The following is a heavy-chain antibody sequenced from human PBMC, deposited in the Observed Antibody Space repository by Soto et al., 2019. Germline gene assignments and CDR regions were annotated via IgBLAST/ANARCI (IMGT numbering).Heavy chain of an antibody. D-gene: IGHD3-10*01. V-gene: IGHV5-51*01. CDR1: GDNFTNYW. CDR2: IYPGDSDT. CDR3: AGGGVRGVVTRTRDYYGMDV. J-gene: IGHJ6*02. Sequence: EVQLVQSGAEVKKPGESLKISCKGSGDNFTNYWIGWVRQMPGKGLESMGIIYPGDSDTRYSPSFQGQVTISADKSISTAYLQWSSLKASDTAMYYCAGGGVRGVVTRTRDYYGMDVWGQGTTVTVSS.